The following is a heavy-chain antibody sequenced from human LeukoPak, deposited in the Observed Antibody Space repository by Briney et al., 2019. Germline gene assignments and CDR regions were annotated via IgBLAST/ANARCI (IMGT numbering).Heavy chain of an antibody. D-gene: IGHD5-24*01. V-gene: IGHV4-38-2*02. Sequence: PSETLSLTCKVSGYPIGLDYYWVWIRQAPGRGLQRSGGFHRGRIQYNSALKSRVTISIDSSKHQFSLRMWPVTAADTAFYFCARAPSSYESGNGYPNLGWLDPWGQGALVTVSS. J-gene: IGHJ5*02. CDR2: FHRGRI. CDR3: ARAPSSYESGNGYPNLGWLDP. CDR1: GYPIGLDYY.